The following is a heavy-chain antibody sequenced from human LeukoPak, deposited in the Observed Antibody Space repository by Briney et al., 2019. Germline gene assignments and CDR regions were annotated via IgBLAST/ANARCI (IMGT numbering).Heavy chain of an antibody. CDR1: GFIFSSYA. D-gene: IGHD5-12*01. CDR3: ARDALSGYDFYYYYMDV. CDR2: ISSNGGST. V-gene: IGHV3-64*01. Sequence: GGSLRLSCAASGFIFSSYAMHWVRQAPGKGLEYVSAISSNGGSTYYANSVKGRFTISRDNSKNTLYLQMGSLRAEDMAVYYCARDALSGYDFYYYYMDVWGKGTTVTVSS. J-gene: IGHJ6*03.